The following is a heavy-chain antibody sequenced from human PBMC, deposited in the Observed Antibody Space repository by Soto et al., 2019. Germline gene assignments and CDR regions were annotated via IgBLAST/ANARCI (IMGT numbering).Heavy chain of an antibody. J-gene: IGHJ6*02. CDR3: ARGRRRCSGGSCYSRGMDV. V-gene: IGHV4-34*01. CDR2: INHSGST. D-gene: IGHD2-15*01. CDR1: GGSFSGYY. Sequence: SETLSLTCAVYGGSFSGYYWSWIRQPPGKGLEWIGEINHSGSTNYNPSLKSRVTISVDTSKNQFSLKLSSVTAADTAVYYCARGRRRCSGGSCYSRGMDVWGQGTTVTVSS.